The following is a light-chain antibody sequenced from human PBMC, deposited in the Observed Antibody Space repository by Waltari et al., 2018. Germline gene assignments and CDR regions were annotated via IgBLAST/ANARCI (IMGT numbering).Light chain of an antibody. Sequence: EIMLTQSPGTLSLSPGERATLSCRASQSVSSSSLAWYQQKPGQAPRLLIYGASSRATGIPDRFSGSGSGTDFSLTISRLEPEDFAVYYCQQYSSLPLTFGPGTKVDLK. J-gene: IGKJ3*01. CDR3: QQYSSLPLT. CDR2: GAS. CDR1: QSVSSSS. V-gene: IGKV3-20*01.